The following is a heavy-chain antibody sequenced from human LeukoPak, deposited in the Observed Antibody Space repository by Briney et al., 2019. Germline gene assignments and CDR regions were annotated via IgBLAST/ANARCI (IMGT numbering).Heavy chain of an antibody. J-gene: IGHJ4*02. CDR3: ATVSGPHLIFTGQPFYFDY. CDR1: GFTFSDYY. D-gene: IGHD3-9*01. CDR2: ISSNCSTI. Sequence: GWSLTLSCAASGFTFSDYYMSWIRQAPGKGLAWVSYISSNCSTIYYAGSLKGRFTISRDNAKNSLYLQRNSLRAEDTAVYYCATVSGPHLIFTGQPFYFDYWGQGTLVTVSS. V-gene: IGHV3-11*01.